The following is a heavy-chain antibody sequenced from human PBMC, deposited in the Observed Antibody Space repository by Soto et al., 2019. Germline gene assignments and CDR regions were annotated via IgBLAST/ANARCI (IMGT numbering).Heavy chain of an antibody. CDR3: AITMVRGVTYSGVRDY. D-gene: IGHD3-10*01. V-gene: IGHV1-69*13. CDR2: IIPIFGTA. CDR1: GGTFSSYA. Sequence: SVKVSCKASGGTFSSYAISWVRQAPGQGLEWMGGIIPIFGTANYAQKFQGRVTITADESTSTAYMELSSLRSEDTAVYYCAITMVRGVTYSGVRDYWGQGTLVTVSS. J-gene: IGHJ4*02.